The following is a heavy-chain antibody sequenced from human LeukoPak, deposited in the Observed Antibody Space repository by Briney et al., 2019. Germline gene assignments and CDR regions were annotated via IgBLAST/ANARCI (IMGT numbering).Heavy chain of an antibody. D-gene: IGHD3-22*01. CDR3: TRQGVYFSDSSAFYY. Sequence: GESLKISCKGSGYRFTNYWIAWVQQMPAQGLELMGSIYPGDSDIRYSPSFQGQVTISADKSFTTAYLQWRSLKASDTAMYYCTRQGVYFSDSSAFYYWGQGTRVTVSS. V-gene: IGHV5-51*07. CDR2: IYPGDSDI. CDR1: GYRFTNYW. J-gene: IGHJ4*02.